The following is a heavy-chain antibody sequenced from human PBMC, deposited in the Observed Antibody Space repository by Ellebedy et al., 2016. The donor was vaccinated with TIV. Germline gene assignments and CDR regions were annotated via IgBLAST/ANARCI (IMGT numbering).Heavy chain of an antibody. Sequence: AASVKVSCKASGYTFTSHDINWVRQATGQGLEWMGWMNAYSGNTGYAQKFQGRVTMTRDTSISTAYMELSSLRSEDTAVYYCAKDINSGGNSHYSLDYWGQGTLVSVSS. CDR2: MNAYSGNT. J-gene: IGHJ4*02. V-gene: IGHV1-8*01. CDR1: GYTFTSHD. CDR3: AKDINSGGNSHYSLDY. D-gene: IGHD4-23*01.